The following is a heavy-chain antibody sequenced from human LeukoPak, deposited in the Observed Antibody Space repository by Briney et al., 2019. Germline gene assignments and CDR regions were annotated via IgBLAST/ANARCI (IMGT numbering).Heavy chain of an antibody. Sequence: ASVKVSCKASGYTFTSYGISWVRQAPGQGLEWMGWMNPNSGNTGYAQKFQGRVTMTRNTSISTAYMELSSLRSEDTAVYYCARGYRTNGLVPWGQGTLVTVSS. CDR1: GYTFTSYG. J-gene: IGHJ5*02. D-gene: IGHD1-14*01. CDR3: ARGYRTNGLVP. V-gene: IGHV1-8*02. CDR2: MNPNSGNT.